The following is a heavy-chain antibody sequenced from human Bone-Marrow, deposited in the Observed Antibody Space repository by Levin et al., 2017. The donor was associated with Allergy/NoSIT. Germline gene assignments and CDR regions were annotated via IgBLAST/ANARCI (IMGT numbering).Heavy chain of an antibody. CDR1: GGSISSYY. V-gene: IGHV4-4*07. Sequence: SETLSLTCTVSGGSISSYYWSWIRQPAGKGLEWIGRIYTSGSTNYNPSLKSRVTMSVDTSKNQFSLKLSSVTAADTAVYYCARDMVRGTDNWFDPWGQGTLVTVSS. CDR3: ARDMVRGTDNWFDP. CDR2: IYTSGST. J-gene: IGHJ5*02. D-gene: IGHD3-10*01.